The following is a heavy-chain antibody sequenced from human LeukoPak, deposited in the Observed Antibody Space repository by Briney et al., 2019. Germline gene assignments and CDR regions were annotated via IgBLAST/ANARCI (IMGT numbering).Heavy chain of an antibody. CDR3: AIAPIYGDYHFVDY. CDR2: ISYDGSNK. Sequence: GGSLRLSCAASGFTFSTYAMYWVRQAPGKGLEWVAVISYDGSNKYYADSVKGRFTISRDNSKNTLYLQMNSLRAEDTAVYYCAIAPIYGDYHFVDYWGQGTLVTVSS. CDR1: GFTFSTYA. J-gene: IGHJ4*02. V-gene: IGHV3-30-3*01. D-gene: IGHD4-17*01.